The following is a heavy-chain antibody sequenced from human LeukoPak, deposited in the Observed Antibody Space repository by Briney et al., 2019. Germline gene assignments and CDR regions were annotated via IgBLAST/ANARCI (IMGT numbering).Heavy chain of an antibody. V-gene: IGHV4-39*01. CDR1: GGSISSSNSY. J-gene: IGHJ3*02. Sequence: SETLSLTCSVSGGSISSSNSYWGWIRQPPGMGLEWIGSIYYTGSAYYSPSLKSRVSMSVDTSKNQFSLRLTSVTAADTAVYYCARWGGEEQQLVNDAFDIWGQGTMVTISS. CDR2: IYYTGSA. D-gene: IGHD6-13*01. CDR3: ARWGGEEQQLVNDAFDI.